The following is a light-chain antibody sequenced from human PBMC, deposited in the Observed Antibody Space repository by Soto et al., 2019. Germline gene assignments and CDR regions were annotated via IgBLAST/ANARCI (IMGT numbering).Light chain of an antibody. CDR2: DNN. V-gene: IGLV1-51*01. CDR1: SSNIGNNY. J-gene: IGLJ2*01. Sequence: QSVLTQSPSVSAAPGQKVTISCSGSSSNIGNNYVSWYQQLPGTAPKLLLYDNNNRPSGIPDRFSGSKSGTSDTLDITGLQTGDEADYYCATWDGSRPGEVFGGGTKLTVL. CDR3: ATWDGSRPGEV.